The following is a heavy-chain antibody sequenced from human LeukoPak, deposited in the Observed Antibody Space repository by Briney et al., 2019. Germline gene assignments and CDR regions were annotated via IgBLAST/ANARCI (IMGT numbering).Heavy chain of an antibody. Sequence: SETLSLTCAVYGGSFSGYYWSWIRQPPGKGLEWIGEINHSGSTNYDPSLKSRVTISVDTSKNQFSLKLSSVTAADTAVYYCAREGNGYNSHFDYWGQGTLVTVSS. CDR2: INHSGST. V-gene: IGHV4-34*01. CDR1: GGSFSGYY. CDR3: AREGNGYNSHFDY. D-gene: IGHD5-24*01. J-gene: IGHJ4*02.